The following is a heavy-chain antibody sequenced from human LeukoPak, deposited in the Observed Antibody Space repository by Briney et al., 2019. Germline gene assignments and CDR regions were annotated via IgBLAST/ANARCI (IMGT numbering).Heavy chain of an antibody. CDR3: ARGGGRGYYDSSGYYHVR. Sequence: GASVKVSCKASGYTFTGYYMHWVRQAPGQGLEWMGRINPNSGGTNYAQKFQGRVTMTRDTSISTAYMELSRLRSDDTAMYYCARGGGRGYYDSSGYYHVRWGQGTLVTVSS. CDR1: GYTFTGYY. J-gene: IGHJ4*02. V-gene: IGHV1-2*06. D-gene: IGHD3-22*01. CDR2: INPNSGGT.